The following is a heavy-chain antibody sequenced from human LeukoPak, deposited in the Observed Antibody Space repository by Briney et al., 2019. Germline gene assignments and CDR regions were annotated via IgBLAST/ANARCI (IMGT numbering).Heavy chain of an antibody. J-gene: IGHJ4*02. D-gene: IGHD2-8*01. CDR1: GFAFDDYG. CDR3: VKGGNGYCTNGICSPRVVAAIDY. V-gene: IGHV3-23*01. CDR2: ISGSGGST. Sequence: GGSLRLSCAASGFAFDDYGMSWVRQAPGKGLEWVSGISGSGGSTHYADSVKGRFTISRDNSKNTVYLQMNSLRAEDTAIYYCVKGGNGYCTNGICSPRVVAAIDYWGQGTLVTVSS.